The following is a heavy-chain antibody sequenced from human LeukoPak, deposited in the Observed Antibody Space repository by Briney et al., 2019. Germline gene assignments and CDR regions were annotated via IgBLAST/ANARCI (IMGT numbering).Heavy chain of an antibody. Sequence: PGGSLRLSCAASGFTFSSYWMSWVRQAPGKRLEWVANIKQDGSEKYYVDSVKGRFTISRDNAKNSLYLQMNSLRAEDTAVYYCARDLFGGQSDYWGQGTLVTVSS. CDR3: ARDLFGGQSDY. V-gene: IGHV3-7*04. J-gene: IGHJ4*02. CDR1: GFTFSSYW. D-gene: IGHD3-16*01. CDR2: IKQDGSEK.